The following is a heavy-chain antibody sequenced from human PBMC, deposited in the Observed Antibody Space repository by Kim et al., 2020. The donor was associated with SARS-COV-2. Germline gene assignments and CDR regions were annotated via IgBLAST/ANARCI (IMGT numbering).Heavy chain of an antibody. Sequence: GGSLRLSCAASGFTFSSYAMSWVRQAPGKGLEWVSAISGSGGSIYYADSVKGRFTISRDNSKNTLYLQMNSLRAEDTAVYYCAKALEGLYCCDSSGYWSFDYCGQGTLVTVSS. CDR1: GFTFSSYA. J-gene: IGHJ4*02. CDR2: ISGSGGSI. CDR3: AKALEGLYCCDSSGYWSFDY. V-gene: IGHV3-23*01. D-gene: IGHD3-22*01.